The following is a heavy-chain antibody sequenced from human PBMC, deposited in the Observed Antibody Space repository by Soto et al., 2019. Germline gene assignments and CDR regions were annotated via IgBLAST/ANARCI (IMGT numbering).Heavy chain of an antibody. V-gene: IGHV4-59*08. CDR3: ARFSTALSPFFDY. Sequence: SETLSLTCTVSGGSISSYYWSWIRQPPGKGLEWIGYIYYSGSTNYNPSLKSRVTISVDTSKNQFSLKLSSVTAADTAVYYCARFSTALSPFFDYWGQGTLVTVSS. CDR2: IYYSGST. J-gene: IGHJ4*02. CDR1: GGSISSYY.